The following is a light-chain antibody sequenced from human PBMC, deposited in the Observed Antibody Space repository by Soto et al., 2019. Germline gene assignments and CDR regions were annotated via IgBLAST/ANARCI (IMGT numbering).Light chain of an antibody. CDR2: DAS. V-gene: IGKV1-5*01. CDR3: QQYMTYST. CDR1: QSINAW. Sequence: DIQMTQSPSTLSASVGDRVTITCRASQSINAWLAWYQQKPGKAPKALIYDASTLANGVPSRFNGSGSGTEFTLTISSLQPDDFATYYCQQYMTYSTFGQGTRLEIK. J-gene: IGKJ5*01.